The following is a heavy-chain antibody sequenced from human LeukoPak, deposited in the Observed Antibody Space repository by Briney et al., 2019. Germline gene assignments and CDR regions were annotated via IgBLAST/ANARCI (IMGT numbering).Heavy chain of an antibody. CDR3: ARHGTMCSY. D-gene: IGHD3-3*01. CDR2: INPGGGTT. Sequence: ASVKVSCKASGYTFTTYYMHWVRQAPGQGLEWMGIINPGGGTTNYAQNFQGRVTMTRDTSTSTVYMELSSLRPEDTAVYYCARHGTMCSYWGQGTLVTVSS. J-gene: IGHJ4*02. V-gene: IGHV1-46*01. CDR1: GYTFTTYY.